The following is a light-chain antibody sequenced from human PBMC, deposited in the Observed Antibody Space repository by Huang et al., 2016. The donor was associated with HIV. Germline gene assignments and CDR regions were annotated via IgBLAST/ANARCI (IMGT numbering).Light chain of an antibody. J-gene: IGKJ1*01. CDR1: QDIKNY. Sequence: DIQMTQYPSSLSASVGDRVNITCRASQDIKNYLAWDQQKAGQVPKLLIYAASSLLSGVPSRFSGSGSGTDFTLSIISLQPEDVAIYYCQKYDSVPRTFGQGTKVDIK. V-gene: IGKV1-27*01. CDR2: AAS. CDR3: QKYDSVPRT.